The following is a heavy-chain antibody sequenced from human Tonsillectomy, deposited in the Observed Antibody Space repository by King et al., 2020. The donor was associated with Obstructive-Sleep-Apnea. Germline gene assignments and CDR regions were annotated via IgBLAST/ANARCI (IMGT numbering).Heavy chain of an antibody. D-gene: IGHD2-15*01. CDR3: ARRGECTGGSCPKPFDS. CDR2: IWYDGNNK. Sequence: LQLVQSGGGVVQPGTSLRLSCAASGFTFSDYDFHWVRQTPGKGLEWVAVIWYDGNNKYYSDSVKGRFTVSRDNSQNTLYLHMNSLTAEDTATYFCARRGECTGGSCPKPFDSWGQGTLVTVSS. V-gene: IGHV3-33*01. J-gene: IGHJ4*02. CDR1: GFTFSDYD.